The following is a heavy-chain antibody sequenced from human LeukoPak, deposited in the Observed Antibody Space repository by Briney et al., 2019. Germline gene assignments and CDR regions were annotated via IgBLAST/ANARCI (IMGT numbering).Heavy chain of an antibody. D-gene: IGHD4-23*01. J-gene: IGHJ4*02. Sequence: PSQTLSLTCAVSGGSISSYYWSWIRQPPGKGLEWIGYIYYSGSTNYNPSLKSRVTISVDTSKNQFSLKLSSVTAADTAVYYCARDNDYGGNYGLGYWGQGTLVTVSS. V-gene: IGHV4-59*12. CDR1: GGSISSYY. CDR2: IYYSGST. CDR3: ARDNDYGGNYGLGY.